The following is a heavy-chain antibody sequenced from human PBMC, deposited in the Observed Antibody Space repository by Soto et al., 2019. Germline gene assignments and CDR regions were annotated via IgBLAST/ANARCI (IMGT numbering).Heavy chain of an antibody. Sequence: QVQLVQSGAEVKKPGSSVRVSCKASGDIFSNYTISWVRQAPGQGLEWMGRIIPILDVANYPLRCPGRGTITADKSTSTVYLEPSSLRSEDTAIYYCARVKTDSVSYAGDYYMDVWGKGTTVTGSS. CDR3: ARVKTDSVSYAGDYYMDV. D-gene: IGHD3-10*01. CDR1: GDIFSNYT. V-gene: IGHV1-69*02. J-gene: IGHJ6*03. CDR2: IIPILDVA.